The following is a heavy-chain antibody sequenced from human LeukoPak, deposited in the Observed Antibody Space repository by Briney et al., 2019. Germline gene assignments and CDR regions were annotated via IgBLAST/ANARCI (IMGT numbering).Heavy chain of an antibody. CDR3: ARDRGAVAGTMEWVGY. J-gene: IGHJ4*02. D-gene: IGHD6-19*01. CDR1: GYTFPSYF. CDR2: INPTGGST. V-gene: IGHV1-46*01. Sequence: ASVKVSCKASGYTFPSYFMHWVRQAPGQGLEWMGIINPTGGSTTYAQKFQGRVTMTRDTSTSTAYMELRSLRSDDTAVYYCARDRGAVAGTMEWVGYWGQGTLVTVSS.